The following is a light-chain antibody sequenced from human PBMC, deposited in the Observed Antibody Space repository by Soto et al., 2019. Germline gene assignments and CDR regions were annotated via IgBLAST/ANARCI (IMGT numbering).Light chain of an antibody. Sequence: EIVMTQSPATLSVSPGERATLSCRASQSVSSNLAWYQQKPGQAPRVLIYGASTRATGIPARFSGSGSGTEFTLTISSLQSEDFAVYYCQQYSNWPPSYTFGQGTKLEI. CDR1: QSVSSN. J-gene: IGKJ2*01. CDR3: QQYSNWPPSYT. V-gene: IGKV3-15*01. CDR2: GAS.